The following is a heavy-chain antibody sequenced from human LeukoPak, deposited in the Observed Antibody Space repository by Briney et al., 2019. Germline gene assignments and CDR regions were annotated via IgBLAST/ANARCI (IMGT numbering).Heavy chain of an antibody. D-gene: IGHD2-2*01. CDR2: INPNSGGT. V-gene: IGHV1-2*02. Sequence: ASVKVSCKASGYTFTGYYMHWVRQAPGQGLEWMGWINPNSGGTNYAQKFQGRVTMTRDTSISTAYMELSRLRSDDTAVYYCARGNFLGYCSSTSCSYYYMDVWGKGTTVTVSS. CDR3: ARGNFLGYCSSTSCSYYYMDV. J-gene: IGHJ6*03. CDR1: GYTFTGYY.